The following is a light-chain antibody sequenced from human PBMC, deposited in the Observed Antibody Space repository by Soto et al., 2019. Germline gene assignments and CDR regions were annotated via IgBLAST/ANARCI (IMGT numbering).Light chain of an antibody. CDR2: GAS. V-gene: IGKV3-20*01. CDR1: QSVSSSH. J-gene: IGKJ4*01. CDR3: QHYGTSPPALT. Sequence: DIVLTQSPGTLSLPPGERAILSCSASQSVSSSHLAWYQQKPGQAPRLLIHGASSRATGIPDRFSGSGSGTDFSLTISRLEPEDFAVYYCQHYGTSPPALTFGGGTKVEIK.